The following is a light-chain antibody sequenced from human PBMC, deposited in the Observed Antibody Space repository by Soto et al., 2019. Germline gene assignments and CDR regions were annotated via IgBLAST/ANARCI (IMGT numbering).Light chain of an antibody. V-gene: IGKV4-1*01. J-gene: IGKJ4*01. CDR1: QSVLYNSNTKNY. Sequence: DIVMTQSPDSLAVSLGERATINCNSSQSVLYNSNTKNYLAWYQQKPGQPPKLLIYWASTREFGVPDRFSGSGSGTDFTLTISSLQAEDVAVYPCQQYFNAPTFGEGTKVEIK. CDR2: WAS. CDR3: QQYFNAPT.